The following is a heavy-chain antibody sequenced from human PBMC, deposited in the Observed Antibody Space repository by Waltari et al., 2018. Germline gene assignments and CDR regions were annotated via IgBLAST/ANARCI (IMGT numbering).Heavy chain of an antibody. V-gene: IGHV3-23*01. CDR1: GFTFNKYA. CDR3: AKEIAALGSPLFDY. CDR2: INNGCVDT. Sequence: VQLLESGGGVAQPGGSLRLSCAASGFTFNKYAMSWVRQTPEKGLEWVSGINNGCVDTFDADSVKGRFTISRDNSKNTLYLQMSSLRAEDTAVYYCAKEIAALGSPLFDYWGQGTLVSVSS. D-gene: IGHD6-13*01. J-gene: IGHJ4*02.